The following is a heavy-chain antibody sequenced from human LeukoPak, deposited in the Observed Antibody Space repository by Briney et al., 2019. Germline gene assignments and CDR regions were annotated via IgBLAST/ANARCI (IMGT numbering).Heavy chain of an antibody. D-gene: IGHD2-15*01. CDR3: ARGSRCSGGSCYAYYYYYMDV. J-gene: IGHJ6*03. Sequence: SETLSLTCTVSGGSISSHYWSWIRQPPGKGLEWIGYIYHSGSTNYNPSLKSRVTISVDTPKNQFSLKLSSVTAADTAVYYCARGSRCSGGSCYAYYYYYMDVWGKGTTVTVSS. CDR1: GGSISSHY. V-gene: IGHV4-59*11. CDR2: IYHSGST.